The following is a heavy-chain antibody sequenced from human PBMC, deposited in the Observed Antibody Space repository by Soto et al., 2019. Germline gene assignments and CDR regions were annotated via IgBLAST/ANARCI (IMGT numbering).Heavy chain of an antibody. D-gene: IGHD3-22*01. V-gene: IGHV4-31*03. CDR2: IYYSGST. J-gene: IGHJ6*02. CDR3: ARIEGEYYYDSSGYSRSGYYYYGMDV. Sequence: PSETLSLTCTVSGGSISSGGYYWSWIRQHPGKGLEWIGYIYYSGSTYYNPSLKSRVTISVDTSKNQFSLKLSSVTAADTAVYYCARIEGEYYYDSSGYSRSGYYYYGMDVWGQGTTVTVSS. CDR1: GGSISSGGYY.